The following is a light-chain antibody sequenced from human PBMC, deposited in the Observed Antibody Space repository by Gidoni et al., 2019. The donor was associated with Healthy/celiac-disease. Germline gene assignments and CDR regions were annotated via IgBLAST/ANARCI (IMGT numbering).Light chain of an antibody. CDR2: GAS. CDR1: QSVSSSY. J-gene: IGKJ4*01. Sequence: EIVLTQSPGTLYLSPGERATLSCRASQSVSSSYLAWYQQKPGQAPKLVIYGASSRATGIPDRFSGSGSGTDFTLTISRLEPEDFAVYYCQQYGSSPLTFGGGTKVEIK. V-gene: IGKV3-20*01. CDR3: QQYGSSPLT.